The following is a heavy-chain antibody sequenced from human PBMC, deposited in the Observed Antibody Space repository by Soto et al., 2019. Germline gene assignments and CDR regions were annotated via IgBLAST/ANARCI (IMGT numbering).Heavy chain of an antibody. CDR1: GFTFSSYS. V-gene: IGHV3-48*01. D-gene: IGHD6-13*01. J-gene: IGHJ4*02. Sequence: GGSLRLSCAASGFTFSSYSINWVRQAPGKGLEWVSYISSSSSTIYYADSVKGRFTISRDNAQNSLYLQMNSLRAEDTAVYYCASGYSRLDYWGQGTLVTVSS. CDR3: ASGYSRLDY. CDR2: ISSSSSTI.